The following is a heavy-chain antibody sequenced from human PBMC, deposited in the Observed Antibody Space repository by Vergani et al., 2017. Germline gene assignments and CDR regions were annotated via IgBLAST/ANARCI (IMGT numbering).Heavy chain of an antibody. Sequence: QVQLVESGGGVVQPGRSLRLSCAASGFTFNQYGLHWVRQAPGQGLEWVAVTWYDRNNKQYADSVKGRFTISRDNSKSTMYLQMNSLRDEDTGVYYCAIDMRLLYNRFDPWGQGTLVTVSS. J-gene: IGHJ5*02. CDR3: AIDMRLLYNRFDP. D-gene: IGHD1-14*01. V-gene: IGHV3-33*01. CDR2: TWYDRNNK. CDR1: GFTFNQYG.